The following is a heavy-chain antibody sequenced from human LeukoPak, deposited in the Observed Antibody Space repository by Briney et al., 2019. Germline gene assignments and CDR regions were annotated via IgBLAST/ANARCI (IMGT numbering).Heavy chain of an antibody. J-gene: IGHJ6*02. V-gene: IGHV3-23*01. CDR1: GITLSNYG. D-gene: IGHD2-2*01. CDR2: ISERGGST. Sequence: GGSLRLSCVVSGITLSNYGMSWVRQAPGKGLEWVSGISERGGSTNYADSVKGRFIISRDTSKNTVYLQMNSLRVEDTAVYYCAKDIVVVPAAIGPIDYYYYGMDVWGQGTTVTVSS. CDR3: AKDIVVVPAAIGPIDYYYYGMDV.